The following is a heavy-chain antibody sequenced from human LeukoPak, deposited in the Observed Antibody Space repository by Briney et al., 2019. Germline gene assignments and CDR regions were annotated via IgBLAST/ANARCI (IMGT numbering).Heavy chain of an antibody. CDR2: IYYSGST. D-gene: IGHD6-13*01. CDR1: SGSISSYY. V-gene: IGHV4-59*01. J-gene: IGHJ3*02. CDR3: ARGSLAAALRDDAFDI. Sequence: SETLSLTCTVSSGSISSYYWSWIRQPPGKGLDWIGYIYYSGSTNYNPSLKSRVTISVDTSKNQFSLKLSSVTAADTAVYYCARGSLAAALRDDAFDIWGQGTMVTVPS.